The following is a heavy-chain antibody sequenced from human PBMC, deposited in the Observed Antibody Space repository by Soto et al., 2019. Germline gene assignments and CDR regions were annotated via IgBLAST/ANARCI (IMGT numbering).Heavy chain of an antibody. CDR3: AREGFDHRPDY. CDR1: GDSISSPNW. CDR2: MFASGSS. Sequence: QVQLQESGPGLVKPSETLSLTCAVSGDSISSPNWWSWYRLSPGKGLELIGEMFASGSSNYNPSLDGRVTISLDTSKNHFSLKLTSLTAADTAIYYCAREGFDHRPDYWGQGIPVSVSS. J-gene: IGHJ4*02. V-gene: IGHV4-4*02.